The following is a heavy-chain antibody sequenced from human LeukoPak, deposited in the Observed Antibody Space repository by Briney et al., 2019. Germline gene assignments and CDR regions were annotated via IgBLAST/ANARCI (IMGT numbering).Heavy chain of an antibody. CDR1: GFDFSKYT. CDR2: ISSGSRRI. D-gene: IGHD6-6*01. V-gene: IGHV3-21*06. J-gene: IGHJ4*02. Sequence: GGSLTLSCAASGFDFSKYTMSWVRQAPGKGLEWVSSISSGSRRIHYADSMRGRFTISRDNAKSSVYLQMHNLRVEDTATYFCARVVLDHFWGRGTLVTVSS. CDR3: ARVVLDHF.